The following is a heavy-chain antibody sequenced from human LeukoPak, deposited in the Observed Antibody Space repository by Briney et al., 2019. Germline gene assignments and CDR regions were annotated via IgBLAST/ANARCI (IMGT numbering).Heavy chain of an antibody. Sequence: SETLSLTCTVSGGSVSSGSYYWSWIRQPPGKGLEWIGYIYYSGSTTYNPSLKSRVTISVDTSKNQFSLKLRSVTAADTAVYSCARGPLRYRWPHAFDVWDQGTMVTVSS. CDR1: GGSVSSGSYY. V-gene: IGHV4-61*01. CDR2: IYYSGST. D-gene: IGHD3-9*01. CDR3: ARGPLRYRWPHAFDV. J-gene: IGHJ3*01.